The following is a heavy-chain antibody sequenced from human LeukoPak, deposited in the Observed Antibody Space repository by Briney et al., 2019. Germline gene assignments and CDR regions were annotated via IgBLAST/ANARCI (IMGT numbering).Heavy chain of an antibody. CDR3: ARYSSRFDY. J-gene: IGHJ4*01. Sequence: PSETVSLTCTLSGRSISIYYWSWIRQPPGKGLECIGYIYYSVTTNYNPSLKSRVTISVETFKNQFSLKLSSVTAADTAVYFCARYSSRFDYWGHGKLVTVSS. D-gene: IGHD2-15*01. CDR2: IYYSVTT. V-gene: IGHV4-59*08. CDR1: GRSISIYY.